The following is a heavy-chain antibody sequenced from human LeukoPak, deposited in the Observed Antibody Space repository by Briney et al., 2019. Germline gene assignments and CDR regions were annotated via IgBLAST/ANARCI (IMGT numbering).Heavy chain of an antibody. Sequence: SETLSLTCTVSGGSVSSGSYYWSWIRQPPGTGLEWIGYIYYSGSTNYNPSLKSRVTISVDTSKNQFSLKLSSVTAADTAVYYCARDPVGGSTIFDYWGQGTLVTVSS. CDR1: GGSVSSGSYY. D-gene: IGHD1-26*01. V-gene: IGHV4-61*01. CDR2: IYYSGST. J-gene: IGHJ4*02. CDR3: ARDPVGGSTIFDY.